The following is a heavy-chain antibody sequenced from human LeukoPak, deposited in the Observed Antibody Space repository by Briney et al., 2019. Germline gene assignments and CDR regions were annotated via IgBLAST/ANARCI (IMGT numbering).Heavy chain of an antibody. CDR1: GFTFSSYA. CDR2: ISGSGGST. CDR3: AKTTYYDFRSDYPEYYFDY. Sequence: GGSLRLSCAASGFTFSSYAMSWVRQAPGKGLEWVSGISGSGGSTYYADSVKGRFTISRDNSKNTLYLQMNSLRAEDTAVYYCAKTTYYDFRSDYPEYYFDYWGQGALVTVSS. D-gene: IGHD3-3*01. J-gene: IGHJ4*02. V-gene: IGHV3-23*01.